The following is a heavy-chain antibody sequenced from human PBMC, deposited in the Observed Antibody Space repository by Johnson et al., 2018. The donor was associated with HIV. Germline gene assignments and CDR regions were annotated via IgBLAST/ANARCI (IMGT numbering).Heavy chain of an antibody. J-gene: IGHJ3*02. D-gene: IGHD3-22*01. V-gene: IGHV3-7*03. CDR3: ARSVAYYDSGGYYYVDACDI. Sequence: MLLVESGGGLVQPGGSLRLSCVVSGFPFSSFWMHWVRQTPGKGLEWVANINQDGSEKYYVDSVKGRFTISRDNAKNSLYLQMNSLRAEDTALYYCARSVAYYDSGGYYYVDACDICGQGTMVTVSS. CDR2: INQDGSEK. CDR1: GFPFSSFW.